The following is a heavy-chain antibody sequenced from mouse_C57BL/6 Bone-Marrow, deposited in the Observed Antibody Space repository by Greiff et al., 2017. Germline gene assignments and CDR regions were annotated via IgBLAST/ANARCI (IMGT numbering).Heavy chain of an antibody. CDR2: IDPENGDT. J-gene: IGHJ3*01. D-gene: IGHD2-4*01. CDR1: GFNIKDDY. Sequence: VQLQQSGAELVRPGASVKLSCTASGFNIKDDYMHWVKQRPEQGLEWIGWIDPENGDTEYASKFQGKATITADTSSNTASLQLSSLTSADTAVYDCTSLICYDYGLFAFWGRGTLVTVSA. CDR3: TSLICYDYGLFAF. V-gene: IGHV14-4*01.